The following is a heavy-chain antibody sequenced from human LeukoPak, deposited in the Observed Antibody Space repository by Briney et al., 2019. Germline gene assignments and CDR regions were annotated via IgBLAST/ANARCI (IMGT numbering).Heavy chain of an antibody. CDR3: ARQGHKLTLVDYYGMDV. CDR2: IYTSGST. D-gene: IGHD1-26*01. J-gene: IGHJ6*02. CDR1: GGSISSYY. V-gene: IGHV4-4*07. Sequence: SETLSLTCTVSGGSISSYYWSWIRQPAGKGLEWIGRIYTSGSTNYNPSLKSRVTISVDRSKNQFSLKLNSVTAADTAVYYCARQGHKLTLVDYYGMDVWGQGTTVTVSS.